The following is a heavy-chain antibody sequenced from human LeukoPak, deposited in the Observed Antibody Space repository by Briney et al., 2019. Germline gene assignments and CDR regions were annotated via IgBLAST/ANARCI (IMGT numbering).Heavy chain of an antibody. CDR1: GYTFTSYA. V-gene: IGHV7-4-1*02. Sequence: ASVKVSCKASGYTFTSYAMNWVRQAPGQGLEWMGWINTNTGNPTYAQGFTGRFVFSLDTSVSTAYLQISSLKAEDTAVYYCARASNYNQLLWLWYFDLWGRGTLVTVSS. CDR3: ARASNYNQLLWLWYFDL. CDR2: INTNTGNP. D-gene: IGHD2-2*01. J-gene: IGHJ2*01.